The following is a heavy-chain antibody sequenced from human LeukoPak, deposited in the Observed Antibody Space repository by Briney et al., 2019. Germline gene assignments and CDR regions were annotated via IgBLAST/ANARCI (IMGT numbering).Heavy chain of an antibody. CDR1: GGSISTYY. Sequence: SETLSLTCTVSGGSISTYYWSWIRQPAGKGLEWIGRISSSGSTNYNPSLKSRVTISVDTSKNQFSLKLSSVTAADTAVYFCARGPYSYDSSGAFDIWGQGTMVTVSS. J-gene: IGHJ3*02. V-gene: IGHV4-4*07. D-gene: IGHD3-22*01. CDR2: ISSSGST. CDR3: ARGPYSYDSSGAFDI.